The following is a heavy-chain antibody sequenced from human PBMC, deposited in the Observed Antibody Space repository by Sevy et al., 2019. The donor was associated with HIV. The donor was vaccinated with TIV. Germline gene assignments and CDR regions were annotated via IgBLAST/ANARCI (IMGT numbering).Heavy chain of an antibody. J-gene: IGHJ3*02. D-gene: IGHD1-7*01. CDR3: AKDRIWELGDAFDI. V-gene: IGHV3-23*01. CDR1: GFTTGFTFSDYW. CDR2: LSGNGGST. Sequence: GGSLRLSCAASGFTTGFTFSDYWMAWVRQAPGKGLEWVSGLSGNGGSTNYADSVKGRFALSRDNSKNTLYLQMNNLRAEDTAIYFCAKDRIWELGDAFDIWGQGTMVTVSS.